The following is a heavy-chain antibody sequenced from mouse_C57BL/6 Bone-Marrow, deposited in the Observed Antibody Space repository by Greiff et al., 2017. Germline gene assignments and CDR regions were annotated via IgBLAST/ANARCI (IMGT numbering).Heavy chain of an antibody. Sequence: VKVVESGAELVKPGASVKMSCKASGYTFTTYPIEWMKQNHGKSLEWIGNFHPYNDDTKYNEKFKGKATLTVEKSSSTVYLELSRLTSDDSAVYYCARRGIYWRYFDVWGTGTTVTVSS. D-gene: IGHD2-1*01. CDR3: ARRGIYWRYFDV. J-gene: IGHJ1*03. V-gene: IGHV1-47*01. CDR2: FHPYNDDT. CDR1: GYTFTTYP.